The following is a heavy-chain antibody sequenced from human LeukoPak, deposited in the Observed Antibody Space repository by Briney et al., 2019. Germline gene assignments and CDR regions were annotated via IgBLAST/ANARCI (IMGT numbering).Heavy chain of an antibody. CDR2: INHSGST. Sequence: PSETLSLTCTVSGGSISSSSYYWSWIRQPPGKGLEWIGEINHSGSTNYNPSLKSRVTISVDTSKNQFSLKLSSVTAADTAVYYCARGFGELLFLYWGQGTLVTVSS. D-gene: IGHD3-10*01. CDR3: ARGFGELLFLY. J-gene: IGHJ4*02. V-gene: IGHV4-39*07. CDR1: GGSISSSSYY.